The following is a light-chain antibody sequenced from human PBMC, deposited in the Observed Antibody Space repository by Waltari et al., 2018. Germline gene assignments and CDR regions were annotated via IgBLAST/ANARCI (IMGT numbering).Light chain of an antibody. CDR2: RNN. CDR1: SSNIGSNY. V-gene: IGLV1-47*01. J-gene: IGLJ2*01. Sequence: QSVLTQPPSASGTPGPRVTISCSGSSSNIGSNYVYWYQQLPGTAPKLIIYRNNQRPSGVPDRFSGSKSGTSASLAISGLRSEDEADYYCAAWDDSLSGPVFGGGTKLTVL. CDR3: AAWDDSLSGPV.